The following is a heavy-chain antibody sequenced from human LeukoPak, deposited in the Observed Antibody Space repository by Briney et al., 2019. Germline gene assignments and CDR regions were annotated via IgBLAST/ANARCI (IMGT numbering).Heavy chain of an antibody. CDR2: IYSGGST. V-gene: IGHV3-66*04. D-gene: IGHD3-10*01. CDR3: ARPTTGITMDDY. Sequence: GGSLRLSCAASGFTVSSNYMSWVRQAPGKGLEWVSVIYSGGSTYYADPVKGRFTISRDNSKNTLYLQMNSLRAEDTAVYYCARPTTGITMDDYWGQGTLVTVSS. J-gene: IGHJ4*02. CDR1: GFTVSSNY.